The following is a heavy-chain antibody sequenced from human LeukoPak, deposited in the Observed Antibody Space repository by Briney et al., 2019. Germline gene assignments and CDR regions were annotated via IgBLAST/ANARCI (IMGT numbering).Heavy chain of an antibody. CDR1: GFTVSGNY. J-gene: IGHJ4*02. D-gene: IGHD1-7*01. V-gene: IGHV3-66*01. Sequence: GGSLRLSCAASGFTVSGNYMTWVRQAPGKGLECVSVIYSGGCTYYADSVEGRFTISRDNSKNTLYLHMNSLRAEDTAVYYCAGCRWNYHYFEHWGQGTLVTVSS. CDR2: IYSGGCT. CDR3: AGCRWNYHYFEH.